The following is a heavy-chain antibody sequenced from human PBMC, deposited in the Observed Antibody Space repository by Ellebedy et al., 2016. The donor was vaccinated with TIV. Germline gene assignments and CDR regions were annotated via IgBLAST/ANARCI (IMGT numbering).Heavy chain of an antibody. J-gene: IGHJ5*02. V-gene: IGHV4-59*01. CDR3: ARGQTWIQLWSHLNWFDP. Sequence: ESLKISCAVSGGSISSDYWSWIRQPPGKGLERIGYISYSGSTNYNPSLKSRVTISVDTAKNQVALKLSSVTAADTAVYYCARGQTWIQLWSHLNWFDPWGQGTLVTVSS. D-gene: IGHD5-18*01. CDR1: GGSISSDY. CDR2: ISYSGST.